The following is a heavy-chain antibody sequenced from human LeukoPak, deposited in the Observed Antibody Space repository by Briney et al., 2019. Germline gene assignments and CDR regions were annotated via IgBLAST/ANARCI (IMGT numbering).Heavy chain of an antibody. J-gene: IGHJ4*02. CDR1: GFTFSSYE. Sequence: GGSLRLACAASGFTFSSYEMNWVRQAPGKGLEWISYISSSGSTIYYADSVKGRFTISRDDSKNSLYLQMNSLRTEDTASYYCANDISYDILTGFFDYWGQGTLVTVSS. D-gene: IGHD3-9*01. V-gene: IGHV3-48*03. CDR3: ANDISYDILTGFFDY. CDR2: ISSSGSTI.